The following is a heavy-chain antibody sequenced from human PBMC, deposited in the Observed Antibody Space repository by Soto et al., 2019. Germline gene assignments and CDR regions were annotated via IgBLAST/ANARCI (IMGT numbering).Heavy chain of an antibody. D-gene: IGHD3-10*01. CDR1: GGSISSYY. J-gene: IGHJ6*02. Sequence: PSETLSLTCTVSGGSISSYYLSWIRQTPGKGLEWIGYIYYSGSTNYNPSLKSRVTISVDTSKNQFSLKLTSVTAADTAVYYCTTQGFGGLHGLVDVWGQGTTVTVSS. V-gene: IGHV4-59*08. CDR2: IYYSGST. CDR3: TTQGFGGLHGLVDV.